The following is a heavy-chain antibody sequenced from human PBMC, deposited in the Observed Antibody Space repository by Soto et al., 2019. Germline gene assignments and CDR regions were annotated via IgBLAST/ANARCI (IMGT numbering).Heavy chain of an antibody. D-gene: IGHD4-4*01. CDR3: ATMVTPGPGLYYFDY. Sequence: QVQLQESGPGLVKPSQTLSLTCTVSGGSISSGNYYWSWIRQPPGKVLEWIGFISYSGTTHYSASLRRRVSISVDTSKNQFSLALSSVTAADTAVYYCATMVTPGPGLYYFDYWGQGTLVTVAS. V-gene: IGHV4-30-4*01. CDR2: ISYSGTT. J-gene: IGHJ4*02. CDR1: GGSISSGNYY.